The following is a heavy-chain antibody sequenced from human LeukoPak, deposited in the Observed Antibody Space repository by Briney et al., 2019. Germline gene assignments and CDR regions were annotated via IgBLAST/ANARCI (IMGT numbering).Heavy chain of an antibody. CDR2: IYSGGST. J-gene: IGHJ5*02. V-gene: IGHV3-66*01. CDR1: GFTVSSNY. D-gene: IGHD4-11*01. CDR3: AKDRVLQYWFDP. Sequence: GGSLRLSCAASGFTVSSNYMSWVRQAPGKGLEWVSVIYSGGSTYYADSVKGRFTISRDNSKNTLYLQMNSLRAEDTAVYYCAKDRVLQYWFDPWGQGTLVTVSS.